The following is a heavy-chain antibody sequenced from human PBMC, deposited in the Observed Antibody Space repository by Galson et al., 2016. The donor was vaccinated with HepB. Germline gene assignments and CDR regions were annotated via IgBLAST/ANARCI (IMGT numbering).Heavy chain of an antibody. CDR2: IYPAASDT. J-gene: IGHJ4*02. CDR1: GYSVTNYW. D-gene: IGHD6-19*01. Sequence: QSGAEVKKPGESLKISCKVSGYSVTNYWIGWVRQMPGKGLEWMGIIYPAASDTRYSPSFQGQVTISADKSINTAYVQWSSLKASDTAMYYCIIAVAGTVDYWGQGTLVTVSS. V-gene: IGHV5-51*01. CDR3: IIAVAGTVDY.